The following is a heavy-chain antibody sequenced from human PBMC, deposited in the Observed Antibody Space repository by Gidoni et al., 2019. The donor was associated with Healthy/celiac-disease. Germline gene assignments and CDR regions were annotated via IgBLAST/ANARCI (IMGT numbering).Heavy chain of an antibody. J-gene: IGHJ4*02. V-gene: IGHV3-48*04. CDR2: SSSSSSTI. Sequence: EVQLVESGGGLVQPGGSLRLSCAASGFTFSSYSMNWVRQAPGKGLEWVSYSSSSSSTIYYADSVKGRFTISRDNAKNSLYLQMNSLRAEDTAVYYCAREGIVVVTAILDYWGQGTLVTVSS. CDR1: GFTFSSYS. CDR3: AREGIVVVTAILDY. D-gene: IGHD2-21*02.